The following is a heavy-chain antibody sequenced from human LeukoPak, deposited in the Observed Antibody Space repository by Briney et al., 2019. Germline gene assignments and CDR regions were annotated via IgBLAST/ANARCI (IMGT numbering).Heavy chain of an antibody. CDR3: ASSFSDDFWSGHF. V-gene: IGHV3-7*01. D-gene: IGHD3-3*01. Sequence: GGSLRLSCAASRLTFTYWMSWVRQAPGKGLEWVATIKQDGGEKYYMDSVKGRFTIFRDNAKKSLYLQMNSLRAEDTAVYYCASSFSDDFWSGHFWGQGTLVTVSS. CDR1: RLTFTYW. CDR2: IKQDGGEK. J-gene: IGHJ4*02.